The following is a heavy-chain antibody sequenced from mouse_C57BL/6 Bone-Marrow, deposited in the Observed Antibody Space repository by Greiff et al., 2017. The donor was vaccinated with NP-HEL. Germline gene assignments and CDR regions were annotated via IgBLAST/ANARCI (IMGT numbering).Heavy chain of an antibody. CDR3: ARGGELGPYYYAMDY. D-gene: IGHD4-1*01. CDR2: IDPSDSYT. J-gene: IGHJ4*01. V-gene: IGHV1-59*01. CDR1: GYTFTSYW. Sequence: QVQLQQPGAELVRPGTSVTLSCKASGYTFTSYWMHWVKQRPGQGLEWIGVIDPSDSYTNYNQKFKGKATLTVDTSSSTAYMQLSSLTSEDSAVYYCARGGELGPYYYAMDYWGQGTSVTVSS.